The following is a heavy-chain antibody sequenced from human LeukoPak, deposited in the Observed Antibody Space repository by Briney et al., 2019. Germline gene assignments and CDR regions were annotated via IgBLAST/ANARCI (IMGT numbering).Heavy chain of an antibody. CDR3: ARSYFGSGTFNGFDY. CDR1: GGFITSHY. Sequence: PSETLSLTCTVSGGFITSHYWSWNRQPAGKGLEWIGHIYDSGTTNYNPSLKSRVTMSIDTSKNQFSLKLSSVTAADTAVYYCARSYFGSGTFNGFDYWGQGTLVTVSS. D-gene: IGHD3-10*01. V-gene: IGHV4-4*07. J-gene: IGHJ4*02. CDR2: IYDSGTT.